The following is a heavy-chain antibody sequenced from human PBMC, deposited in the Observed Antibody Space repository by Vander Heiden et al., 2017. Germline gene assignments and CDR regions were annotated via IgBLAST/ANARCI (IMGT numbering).Heavy chain of an antibody. Sequence: QVQLVESGGGVVQPGRSLRLSCAASGFIFSNYAMHWVRQAPGKGLEWLALMSHDGSNEYYADSVKGRFTISRDNSKNTLYVQMNSLRAEDTAVYYCARGSQYGSQWFDPWGQGTLVTVSS. CDR2: MSHDGSNE. D-gene: IGHD4-17*01. CDR3: ARGSQYGSQWFDP. V-gene: IGHV3-30-3*01. J-gene: IGHJ5*02. CDR1: GFIFSNYA.